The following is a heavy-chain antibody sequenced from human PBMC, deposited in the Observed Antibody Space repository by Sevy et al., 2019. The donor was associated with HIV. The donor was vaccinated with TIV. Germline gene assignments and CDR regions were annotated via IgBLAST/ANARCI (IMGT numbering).Heavy chain of an antibody. CDR2: IWYDGSNK. V-gene: IGHV3-33*01. CDR3: ARAAELANFYSLPSI. Sequence: GGSLRLSCAASGFTFNNYGMHWVRQAPGKGLEWVAVIWYDGSNKYYADSVKGRFTISRDNSKNMLYLQMNSLRAEDTAVYYSARAAELANFYSLPSIWGQGTLVTLSS. J-gene: IGHJ4*02. D-gene: IGHD3-10*01. CDR1: GFTFNNYG.